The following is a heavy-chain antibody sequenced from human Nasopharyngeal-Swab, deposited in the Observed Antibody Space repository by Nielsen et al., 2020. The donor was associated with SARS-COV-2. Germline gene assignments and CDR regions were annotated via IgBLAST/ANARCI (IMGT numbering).Heavy chain of an antibody. D-gene: IGHD2-2*01. V-gene: IGHV4-34*01. CDR3: ARGLSGVVPAPILGLGPYYYFYYMDV. CDR1: GESFSGHQ. J-gene: IGHJ6*03. Sequence: SETLSLTCAVYGESFSGHQWSWVRQPPGKGLEWIGEVNYGGGTNYNPSLKSRVTISVDTSKSQFSLKLTSVTAADTSVYYCARGLSGVVPAPILGLGPYYYFYYMDVWGKGTTVTVSS. CDR2: VNYGGGT.